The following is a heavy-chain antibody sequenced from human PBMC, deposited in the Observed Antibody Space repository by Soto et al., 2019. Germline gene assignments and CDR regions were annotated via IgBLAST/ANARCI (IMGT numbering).Heavy chain of an antibody. CDR3: VRGGGGGLFDP. J-gene: IGHJ5*02. V-gene: IGHV3-11*06. CDR1: GFTFGYSY. Sequence: GGSLRRSCAVSGFTFGYSYMSWIRQAPGKGLEWLSYISPGSRYPAYADSVKGRFTISRDNAKRSLYLQMMSLTAEDTAIYYCVRGGGGGLFDPWGQGTMVTVSS. CDR2: ISPGSRYP. D-gene: IGHD2-15*01.